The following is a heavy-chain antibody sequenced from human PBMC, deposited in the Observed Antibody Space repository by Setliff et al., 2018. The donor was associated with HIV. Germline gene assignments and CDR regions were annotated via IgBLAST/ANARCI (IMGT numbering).Heavy chain of an antibody. Sequence: LSLTCTVSGGSISSGGYYWSWIRQHPGKGLEWIGYIYYSGSTYYNPSLKSRLTISVDTSKNQFSLKLSSVTAADTAVYYCASIKHYYDSSGYYYADGPRFDPWGQGTLVTAPQ. CDR1: GGSISSGGYY. D-gene: IGHD3-22*01. V-gene: IGHV4-31*03. J-gene: IGHJ5*02. CDR3: ASIKHYYDSSGYYYADGPRFDP. CDR2: IYYSGST.